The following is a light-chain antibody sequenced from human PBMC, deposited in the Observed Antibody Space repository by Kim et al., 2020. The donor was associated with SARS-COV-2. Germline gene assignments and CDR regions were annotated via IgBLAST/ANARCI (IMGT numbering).Light chain of an antibody. Sequence: LSASVGERVTITCRASQSVGNWLAWYQQKPGKAPKLLIYKAFSLESGVPSRFSGSGSGTEFTLTITSLQPDDFATYYCQQYDTYSTFGQGTKVDIK. CDR3: QQYDTYST. CDR1: QSVGNW. V-gene: IGKV1-5*03. CDR2: KAF. J-gene: IGKJ1*01.